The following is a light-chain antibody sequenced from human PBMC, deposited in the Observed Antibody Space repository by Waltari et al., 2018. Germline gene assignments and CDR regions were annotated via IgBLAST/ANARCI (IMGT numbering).Light chain of an antibody. CDR2: SNN. J-gene: IGLJ3*02. CDR1: SSNIGSNT. V-gene: IGLV1-44*01. Sequence: QSVLTQPPSASGTPGQRVTLSCSGSSSNIGSNTVNWYQQLPGTAPKLLIYSNNQRPSGVPDRFSGSKSGTSASLAISGLQSEDEADYYCAAWDDSLTRVFGGGTKLTVL. CDR3: AAWDDSLTRV.